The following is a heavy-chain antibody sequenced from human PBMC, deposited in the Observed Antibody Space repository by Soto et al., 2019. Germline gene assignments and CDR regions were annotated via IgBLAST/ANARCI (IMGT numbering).Heavy chain of an antibody. CDR1: GYTFINYG. CDR3: ALRIVPSVYYGMDV. Sequence: QVQLVQSGAEVKKPGASVKVSCKASGYTFINYGISWVRQAPGQGLEWMGWISPYRGNTNYAQKSQGIVTMTSDTSTTTAYMELRSLRSDDTGVYYFALRIVPSVYYGMDVWGQGTTVTVS. J-gene: IGHJ6*02. V-gene: IGHV1-18*01. D-gene: IGHD2-2*01. CDR2: ISPYRGNT.